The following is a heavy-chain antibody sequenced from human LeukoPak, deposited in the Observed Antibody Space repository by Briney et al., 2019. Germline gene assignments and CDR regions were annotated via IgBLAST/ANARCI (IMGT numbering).Heavy chain of an antibody. J-gene: IGHJ4*02. V-gene: IGHV3-7*01. CDR3: ARLRYTYGKNFDY. CDR1: GFTFRAYW. D-gene: IGHD5-18*01. CDR2: INQEGSEK. Sequence: PGGSLRLSCAASGFTFRAYWMSWVCQAPGKGLEWVANINQEGSEKDYVDSVKGRFTISRDNAKNSLYLQMNTLRAEDTAVYFCARLRYTYGKNFDYWGQGALVTVSS.